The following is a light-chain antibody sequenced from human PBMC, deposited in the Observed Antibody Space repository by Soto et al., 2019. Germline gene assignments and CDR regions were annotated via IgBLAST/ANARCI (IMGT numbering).Light chain of an antibody. CDR3: HQYGSSSWT. J-gene: IGKJ1*01. V-gene: IGKV3-20*01. Sequence: EIVLTQSPGTLSLSPGERVTLSCRASQSVSSSHLAWYQQKPGQAPRLLIYGPSRRATGIPDRFSGSGSGTDFTLTISRLEPEDSAVYYCHQYGSSSWTFGQGTKVEIK. CDR1: QSVSSSH. CDR2: GPS.